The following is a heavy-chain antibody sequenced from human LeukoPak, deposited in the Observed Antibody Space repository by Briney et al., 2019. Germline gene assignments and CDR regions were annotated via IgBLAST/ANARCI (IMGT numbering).Heavy chain of an antibody. Sequence: GASVKVSCKASGYTFTGYYMHWVRQAPGQGLEWMGRINPNSGGTNYAQKFQGRVTITRDTSISTAYMELSRLRSDDTAVYYCARDIGSSSWYLDYWGQGTLVTVSS. V-gene: IGHV1-2*06. CDR1: GYTFTGYY. D-gene: IGHD6-13*01. CDR2: INPNSGGT. CDR3: ARDIGSSSWYLDY. J-gene: IGHJ4*02.